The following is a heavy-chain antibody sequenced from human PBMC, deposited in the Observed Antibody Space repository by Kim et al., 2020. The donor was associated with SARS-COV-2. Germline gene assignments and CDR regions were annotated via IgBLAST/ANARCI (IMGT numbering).Heavy chain of an antibody. CDR3: ATGAGYYAFAY. Sequence: GGSLRLSCAASGFTFSNSAMSWVRQAPGKGLEWVSAIGTTGDITSYADSVKGHFTVSRDNSKNTLYLQMNSLRDEDTAVYYCATGAGYYAFAYWGQGTLVTVSS. CDR1: GFTFSNSA. J-gene: IGHJ4*02. V-gene: IGHV3-23*01. D-gene: IGHD3-22*01. CDR2: IGTTGDIT.